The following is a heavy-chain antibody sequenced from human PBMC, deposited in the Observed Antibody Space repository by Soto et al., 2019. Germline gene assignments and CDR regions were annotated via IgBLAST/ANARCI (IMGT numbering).Heavy chain of an antibody. D-gene: IGHD6-13*01. CDR2: ISSSSSYI. Sequence: EVQLVESGGGLVKPGGSLRLSCAASGFTFSSYSMNWVRQAPGKGLEWVSSISSSSSYIYYADSVKGRFTISRDNAKHSLYLQMNSLRAEDTAVYYCARDSDSSSWYPIDYWGQGTLVTVSS. J-gene: IGHJ4*02. CDR1: GFTFSSYS. V-gene: IGHV3-21*01. CDR3: ARDSDSSSWYPIDY.